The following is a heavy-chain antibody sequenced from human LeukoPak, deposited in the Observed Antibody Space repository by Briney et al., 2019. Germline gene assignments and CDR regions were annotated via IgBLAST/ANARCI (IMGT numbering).Heavy chain of an antibody. Sequence: EASVKVSCKASGYTFTSYYMHWVRQAPGQGLEWMGWINTNTGNPTYAQGFTGRFVFSLDTSVSTAYLQISSLKAEDTAMYYCARRYYDFLSDLYGMDVWGQGTTVTVSS. D-gene: IGHD3-3*01. CDR1: GYTFTSYY. J-gene: IGHJ6*02. CDR2: INTNTGNP. CDR3: ARRYYDFLSDLYGMDV. V-gene: IGHV7-4-1*02.